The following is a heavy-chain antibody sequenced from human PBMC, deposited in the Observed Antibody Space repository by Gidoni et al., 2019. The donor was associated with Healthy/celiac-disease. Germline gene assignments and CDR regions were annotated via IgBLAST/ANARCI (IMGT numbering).Heavy chain of an antibody. J-gene: IGHJ2*01. CDR2: ISSSSSYI. CDR3: AREGYYYDSSGYFSGYFDL. Sequence: EVQLVESGGGLVKPGGSLRLSCAASGFTFSSYSMNWVRQAPGKGLEWVSSISSSSSYIYYADSVKGRFTISRDNAKNSLYLQMNSLRAEDTAVYYCAREGYYYDSSGYFSGYFDLWGRGTLVTVSS. CDR1: GFTFSSYS. D-gene: IGHD3-22*01. V-gene: IGHV3-21*01.